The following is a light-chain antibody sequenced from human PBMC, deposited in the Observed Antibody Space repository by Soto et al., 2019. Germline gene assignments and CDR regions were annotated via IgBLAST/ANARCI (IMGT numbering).Light chain of an antibody. CDR1: QSVSSAY. CDR3: QQYNNWPRT. J-gene: IGKJ1*01. Sequence: EIVLTQSPGTLSLSPGERATLSCRASQSVSSAYLAWYQQKPGQAPRLLIYNVSRRATGIPDRFSGRGSGTEFTLTVSSLQSEDFAVYYCQQYNNWPRTFGQGTKGDIK. V-gene: IGKV3-20*01. CDR2: NVS.